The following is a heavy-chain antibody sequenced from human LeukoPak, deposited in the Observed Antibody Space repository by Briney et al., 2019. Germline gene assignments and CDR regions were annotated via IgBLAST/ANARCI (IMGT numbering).Heavy chain of an antibody. Sequence: GGSLRLSCAASGFTFSSYSMNWVRRAPGKGLEWVSYISSSSSTIYYADSVKGRFTISRDNAKNSLYLQMNSLRAEDTAVYYCARVGSGSYHLGDAFDIWGQGTMVTVSS. CDR1: GFTFSSYS. CDR3: ARVGSGSYHLGDAFDI. V-gene: IGHV3-48*04. D-gene: IGHD1-26*01. J-gene: IGHJ3*02. CDR2: ISSSSSTI.